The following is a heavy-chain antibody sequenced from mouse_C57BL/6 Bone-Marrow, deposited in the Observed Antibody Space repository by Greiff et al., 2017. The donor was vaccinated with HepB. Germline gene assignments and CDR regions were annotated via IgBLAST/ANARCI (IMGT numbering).Heavy chain of an antibody. CDR2: ISYDGSN. Sequence: VQLKESGPGLVKPSQSLSLTCSVTGYSITSGYYWNWIRQFPGNKLEWMGYISYDGSNNYNPSLKNRISITRDTSKNQFFLKLNSVTTEDTATYLCARGQSNPPLYFDYGGQGHTLTVSS. CDR3: ARGQSNPPLYFDY. CDR1: GYSITSGYY. V-gene: IGHV3-6*01. J-gene: IGHJ2*01. D-gene: IGHD2-5*01.